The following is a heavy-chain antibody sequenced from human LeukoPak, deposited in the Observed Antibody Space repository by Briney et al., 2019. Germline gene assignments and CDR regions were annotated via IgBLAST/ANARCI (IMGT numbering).Heavy chain of an antibody. CDR2: ISGSGGST. J-gene: IGHJ3*02. D-gene: IGHD1-26*01. Sequence: GGSLRLSCAASGFTFSSYAMSWVRQAPGKGLEWVSAISGSGGSTYYADSVKGRFTISRDNSKNTLYLQMNSLRAEDTAVYYCAKGEQLKWEPITSNAFDIWGQGTMVTVSS. V-gene: IGHV3-23*01. CDR3: AKGEQLKWEPITSNAFDI. CDR1: GFTFSSYA.